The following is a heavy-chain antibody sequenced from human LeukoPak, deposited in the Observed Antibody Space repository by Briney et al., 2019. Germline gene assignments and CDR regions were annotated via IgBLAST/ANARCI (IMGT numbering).Heavy chain of an antibody. V-gene: IGHV3-48*04. Sequence: GGSLRLSCAASGFTFSSYSMNWVRQAPGKGLEWVSYISSRSSTIYYADSVKGRFTISRDNAKNSLYLQMNSLRAEDTALYYCAKGVRDMKYYMDVWGKGTTVTISS. CDR3: AKGVRDMKYYMDV. CDR2: ISSRSSTI. CDR1: GFTFSSYS. J-gene: IGHJ6*03. D-gene: IGHD2-15*01.